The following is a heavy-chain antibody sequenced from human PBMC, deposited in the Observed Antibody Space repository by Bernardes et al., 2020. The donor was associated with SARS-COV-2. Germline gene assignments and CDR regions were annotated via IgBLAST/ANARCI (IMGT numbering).Heavy chain of an antibody. CDR1: GFTFSTYS. CDR3: ARISVGDQKSA. V-gene: IGHV3-48*04. D-gene: IGHD2-2*01. Sequence: SLRLSCAASGFTFSTYSMNWVRQAPGTGLEWLSYISSGSRAIKYADSVRGRFTISRDDAKNSLYLQMDSLRAEDTAVYYCARISVGDQKSAWGQGTLVTVSS. CDR2: ISSGSRAI. J-gene: IGHJ4*02.